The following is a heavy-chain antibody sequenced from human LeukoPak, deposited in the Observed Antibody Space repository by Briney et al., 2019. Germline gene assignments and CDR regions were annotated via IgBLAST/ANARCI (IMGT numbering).Heavy chain of an antibody. CDR2: INPNSGGT. D-gene: IGHD3-3*01. V-gene: IGHV1-2*02. J-gene: IGHJ3*02. CDR1: GYTFTGYY. CDR3: ARNRGITYYDFWSGHDAFDI. Sequence: ASVKVSCKASGYTFTGYYMHWVRQAPGQGLEWMGWINPNSGGTNYAQKFQGRVTMTRDTSISTAYMELSRLRSDDTAVYYCARNRGITYYDFWSGHDAFDIWGQGTTVTVSS.